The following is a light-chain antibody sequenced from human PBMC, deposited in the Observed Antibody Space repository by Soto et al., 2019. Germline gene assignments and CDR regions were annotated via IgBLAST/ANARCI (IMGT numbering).Light chain of an antibody. CDR2: DVS. CDR3: SSYTISSTLV. J-gene: IGLJ2*01. V-gene: IGLV2-14*01. Sequence: QSALTQPASVSGSPGQSITISCTGTSSDVGGYNYVSWYQQHPGKAPKLMIYDVSNRPSGVSNRFSGSKSGNTASLAISGLQAEDEPHYYCSSYTISSTLVFGGGTKLTVL. CDR1: SSDVGGYNY.